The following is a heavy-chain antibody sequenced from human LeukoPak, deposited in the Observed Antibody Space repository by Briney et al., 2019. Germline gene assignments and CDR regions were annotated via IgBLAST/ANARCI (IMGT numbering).Heavy chain of an antibody. CDR1: GYTFTSYG. J-gene: IGHJ3*02. Sequence: ASVKVSCKASGYTFTSYGISWVRQAPGQGLEWMGWISAYNGNTNYAQKIQGRVTMTTDTSTSTAYMELRSLRSDDTAVYYCARDYRYYYDSSGYYYGAFDIWGQGTMVTVSS. CDR3: ARDYRYYYDSSGYYYGAFDI. D-gene: IGHD3-22*01. CDR2: ISAYNGNT. V-gene: IGHV1-18*01.